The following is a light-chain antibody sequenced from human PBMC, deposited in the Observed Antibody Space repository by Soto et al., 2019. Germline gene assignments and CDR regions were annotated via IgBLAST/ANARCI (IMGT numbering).Light chain of an antibody. Sequence: DIQMTHSPSTLSASIGYRVTITFRSSESISGWLAWYQQKPGKAPKLLIYKASSLESGVPSRFSGSGSGTEFTLTISSLQPDDFATYYCQQYNSYSKWTFGQGTKVDIK. CDR3: QQYNSYSKWT. J-gene: IGKJ1*01. V-gene: IGKV1-5*03. CDR2: KAS. CDR1: ESISGW.